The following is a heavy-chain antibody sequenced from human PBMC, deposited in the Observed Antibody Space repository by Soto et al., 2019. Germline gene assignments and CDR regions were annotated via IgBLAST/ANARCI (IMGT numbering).Heavy chain of an antibody. CDR1: GYSFITYG. CDR2: ISAYNDNT. Sequence: ASVKVSCKASGYSFITYGINWVRQAPGQVLEWMGWISAYNDNTNYAQNLQGRVSMTTDTSTSTAYMELRSLRSDDTAMYYCARDQIPVAIVGYRYYGMDVWGQGTTVTVSS. CDR3: ARDQIPVAIVGYRYYGMDV. V-gene: IGHV1-18*01. J-gene: IGHJ6*02. D-gene: IGHD2-2*01.